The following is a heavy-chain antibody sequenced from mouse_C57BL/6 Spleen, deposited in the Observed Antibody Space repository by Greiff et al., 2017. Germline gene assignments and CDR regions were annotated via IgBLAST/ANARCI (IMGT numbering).Heavy chain of an antibody. CDR1: GFTFSDYG. D-gene: IGHD2-4*01. V-gene: IGHV5-17*01. Sequence: EVKVVESGGGLVKPGGSLKLSCAASGFTFSDYGMHWVRQAPEKGLEWVAYISSGSSTIYYADTVKGRFTISRDNAKNTLFLQMTSLRSEDTAMYYCARMHYDYDVRAMDYWGQGTSVTVSS. CDR2: ISSGSSTI. CDR3: ARMHYDYDVRAMDY. J-gene: IGHJ4*01.